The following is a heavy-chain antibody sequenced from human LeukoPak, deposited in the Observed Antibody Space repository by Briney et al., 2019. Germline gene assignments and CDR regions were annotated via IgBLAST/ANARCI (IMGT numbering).Heavy chain of an antibody. D-gene: IGHD3-16*01. CDR2: ISYDGSNK. V-gene: IGHV3-30*18. Sequence: GGSLRLSCAASGFTFSSYGMHWVRQAPGKGLEWVAVISYDGSNKYYADSVKGRFTISRDNSKNTLYLQMNSLRAEDTAVYYCANSRLGGYXXSYYFDYWGQGTLVTVSS. CDR3: ANSRLGGYXXSYYFDY. J-gene: IGHJ4*02. CDR1: GFTFSSYG.